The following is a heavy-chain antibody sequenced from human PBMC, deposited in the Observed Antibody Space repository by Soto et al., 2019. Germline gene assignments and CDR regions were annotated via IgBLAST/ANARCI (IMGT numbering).Heavy chain of an antibody. CDR2: INHSGST. CDR3: ARVWGSGWYVIGRWFDP. V-gene: IGHV4-34*01. Sequence: VQLQQWGAGLLKPSETLSLTCAVYGGSFSGYYWSWIRQPPGKGLEWIGEINHSGSTNYNPSLKSRVTISVDTSKNQFSLKLSSVTAADTAVYYCARVWGSGWYVIGRWFDPWGQGTLVTVSS. J-gene: IGHJ5*02. D-gene: IGHD6-19*01. CDR1: GGSFSGYY.